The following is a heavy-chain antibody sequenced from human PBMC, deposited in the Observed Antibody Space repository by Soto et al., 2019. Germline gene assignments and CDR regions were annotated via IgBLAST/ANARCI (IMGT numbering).Heavy chain of an antibody. CDR2: IYYSGST. J-gene: IGHJ6*02. V-gene: IGHV4-30-4*01. CDR1: GGSISSGDYY. CDR3: ARLDAGTTYYYYGMDV. Sequence: PSETLSLTCSVSGGSISSGDYYWSWIRQPPGKGLEWIGYIYYSGSTYYNPSLKSRVTISVDTSKNQFSLKLSSVTAADTAVYYCARLDAGTTYYYYGMDVWGQGTTVTVSS. D-gene: IGHD1-7*01.